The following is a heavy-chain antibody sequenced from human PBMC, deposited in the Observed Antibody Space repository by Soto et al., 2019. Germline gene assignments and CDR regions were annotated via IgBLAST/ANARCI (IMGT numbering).Heavy chain of an antibody. D-gene: IGHD3-10*01. J-gene: IGHJ6*02. CDR1: GFTVSSNY. CDR2: IYSGDST. V-gene: IGHV3-53*01. CDR3: ATVGGGGSGSYYNPYYYYGMDV. Sequence: EVQLVESGGGLIQPGGSLRLSCAASGFTVSSNYMSWVRQAPGKGLEWDSVIYSGDSTYYADSVKGRFTISRDNSKNTLYLQMNSLRAEDTAVYYCATVGGGGSGSYYNPYYYYGMDVWGQGTTVTVSS.